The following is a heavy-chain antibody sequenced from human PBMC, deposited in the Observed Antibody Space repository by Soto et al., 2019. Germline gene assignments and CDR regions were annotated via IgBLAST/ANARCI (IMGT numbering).Heavy chain of an antibody. D-gene: IGHD2-2*01. J-gene: IGHJ4*02. V-gene: IGHV4-39*01. CDR2: IYYSGST. CDR1: GGSISSSSYY. CDR3: ARQGVPAAMTAFDY. Sequence: SETLSLTCTVSGGSISSSSYYWGGIRQPPGKGLEWIGSIYYSGSTYYNPSLKSRVTISVDTSKNQFSLKLSSVTAADTAVYYCARQGVPAAMTAFDYWGQGTLVTVSS.